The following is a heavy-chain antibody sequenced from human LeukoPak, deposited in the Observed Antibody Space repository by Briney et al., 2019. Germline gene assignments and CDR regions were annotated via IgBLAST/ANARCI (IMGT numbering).Heavy chain of an antibody. CDR2: INPDSGGT. V-gene: IGHV1-2*02. Sequence: ASVKVSCKASGYTFTSYGISWVRQAPGQGLEWMGGINPDSGGTNYAQKFQGRVTMTRDTSISTAYMELSSPRSDDTSVYYCARRSGSDAFDIWGQGTMVTVSS. J-gene: IGHJ3*02. CDR1: GYTFTSYG. CDR3: ARRSGSDAFDI. D-gene: IGHD3-3*01.